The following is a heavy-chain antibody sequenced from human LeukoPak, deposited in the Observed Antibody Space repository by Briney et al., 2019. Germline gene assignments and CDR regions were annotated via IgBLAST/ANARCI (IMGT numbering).Heavy chain of an antibody. V-gene: IGHV4-59*01. CDR2: IYYSGST. D-gene: IGHD3-10*01. J-gene: IGHJ4*02. CDR3: ARTTMVRGSYFDY. CDR1: GGSISSYY. Sequence: PSETLSLTCTVSGGSISSYYWSWIRQPPGKGLEWIGYIYYSGSTNYNPSLKSRVTISVDTSKNQFSLKLCSVTAADTAVYYCARTTMVRGSYFDYWGQGTLVTVSS.